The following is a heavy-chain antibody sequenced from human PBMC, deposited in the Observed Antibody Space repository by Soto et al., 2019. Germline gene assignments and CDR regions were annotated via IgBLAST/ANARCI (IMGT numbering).Heavy chain of an antibody. J-gene: IGHJ4*02. V-gene: IGHV3-23*04. D-gene: IGHD2-15*01. Sequence: EVQLVEYGGGLVQSGGSLRLSCAASEFSFRTYAMSWVRQAPWKGMEWVAGLFGSGAGISYADSVKGRFTISRDNSNSILYLQMHSLRDEDTAAYYCAKDRQPDCRWPFDHWGQGTLVTVSS. CDR2: LFGSGAGI. CDR1: EFSFRTYA. CDR3: AKDRQPDCRWPFDH.